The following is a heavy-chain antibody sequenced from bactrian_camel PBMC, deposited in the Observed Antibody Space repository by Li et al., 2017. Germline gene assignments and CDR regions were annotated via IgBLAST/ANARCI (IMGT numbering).Heavy chain of an antibody. CDR2: VYIGVESTYNT. J-gene: IGHJ4*01. D-gene: IGHD7*01. V-gene: IGHV3S68*01. Sequence: HVQLVESGGGSVQEGGSLRLSCEVSGDPIFKRCLGWFRQAPGKEREGVACVYIGVESTYNTFYTDSVKGRFTISRDNAKNTVHLQMNSLKPEDTAMYYCAVDGRIWHSGCLRVVAKDLMAYRGQGTQVTVS. CDR1: GDPIFKRC. CDR3: AVDGRIWHSGCLRVVAKDLMAY.